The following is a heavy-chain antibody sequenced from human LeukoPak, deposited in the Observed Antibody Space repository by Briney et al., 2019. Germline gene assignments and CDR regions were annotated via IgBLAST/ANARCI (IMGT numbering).Heavy chain of an antibody. CDR1: GLTFSSYG. Sequence: GRSLRLSCAASGLTFSSYGMHWVRQAPGKGLEWVAVISYDGSNKYYADSVKGRFTISRDNSKNTLYLQMNSLRAEDTAVYYCAKGSSSGYFDYFDYWGQGTLVTVSS. J-gene: IGHJ4*02. CDR3: AKGSSSGYFDYFDY. CDR2: ISYDGSNK. V-gene: IGHV3-30*18. D-gene: IGHD6-13*01.